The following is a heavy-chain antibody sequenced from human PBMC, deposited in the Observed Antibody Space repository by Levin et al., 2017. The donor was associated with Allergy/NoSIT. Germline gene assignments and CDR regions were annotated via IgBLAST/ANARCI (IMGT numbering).Heavy chain of an antibody. J-gene: IGHJ4*02. CDR1: GFTFSSYA. Sequence: PGGSLRLSCAASGFTFSSYAMSWVRQAPGKGLEWVSAISGSGGSTYYADSVKGRFTISRDNSKNTLYLQMNSLRAEDTAVYYCSGDDSSGQGSGYWGQGTLVTVSS. D-gene: IGHD3-22*01. V-gene: IGHV3-23*01. CDR2: ISGSGGST. CDR3: SGDDSSGQGSGY.